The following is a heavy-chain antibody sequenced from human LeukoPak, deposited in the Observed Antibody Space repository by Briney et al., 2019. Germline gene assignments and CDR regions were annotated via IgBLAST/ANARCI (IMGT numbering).Heavy chain of an antibody. CDR3: ASALKHNYDFWSGYPFGYYYYYGMDV. CDR1: GYTFTGYY. J-gene: IGHJ6*02. Sequence: GASVKVSCKASGYTFTGYYMHWVRQAPGQGLEWMGWINPNSGGTNYAQKFQGRVTMTRDTSISTAYMELSRLRSDDTAVYYCASALKHNYDFWSGYPFGYYYYYGMDVWGQGTTVTVSS. V-gene: IGHV1-2*02. CDR2: INPNSGGT. D-gene: IGHD3-3*01.